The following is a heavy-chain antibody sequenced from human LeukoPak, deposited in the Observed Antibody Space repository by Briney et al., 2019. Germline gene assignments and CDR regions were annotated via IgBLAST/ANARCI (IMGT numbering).Heavy chain of an antibody. CDR3: ARDWSTAMVTGGDFDY. J-gene: IGHJ4*02. D-gene: IGHD5-18*01. V-gene: IGHV3-7*01. CDR1: GLTFSSYW. CDR2: IKQDGSEK. Sequence: LSGGSLRLSCAASGLTFSSYWMSWVRQAPGKGLEWVANIKQDGSEKYYVDSVKGRFTISRDNAKNSLYLQMNSLRAEDTAVYYCARDWSTAMVTGGDFDYWGQGTLVTVSS.